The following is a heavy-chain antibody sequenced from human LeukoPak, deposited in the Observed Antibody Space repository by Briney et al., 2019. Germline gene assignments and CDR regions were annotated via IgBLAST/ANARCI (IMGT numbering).Heavy chain of an antibody. CDR3: AKHFYDSGGYYNVDS. CDR1: GFIFSSYP. V-gene: IGHV3-23*01. D-gene: IGHD3-10*01. J-gene: IGHJ4*02. CDR2: LTGSDSRT. Sequence: QTGGSLRLSCAASGFIFSSYPMSWVRQAPGKGLEWVSALTGSDSRTYYADSVKGRFTISRENSKKTLYLQMNSLRADDTAVYYCAKHFYDSGGYYNVDSWGQGTLVTVSS.